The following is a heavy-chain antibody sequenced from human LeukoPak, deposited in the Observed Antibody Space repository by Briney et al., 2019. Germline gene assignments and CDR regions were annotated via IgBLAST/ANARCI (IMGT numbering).Heavy chain of an antibody. CDR3: ARSTVVTPRWYFDL. V-gene: IGHV1-46*01. J-gene: IGHJ2*01. D-gene: IGHD4-23*01. CDR2: INPSGGST. Sequence: GASVKVSCKASGYTFTSYDINWVRQAPGQGLEWMGIINPSGGSTSYAQKFQGRVTMTRDTSTSTVYMELSSLRSEDTAVYYCARSTVVTPRWYFDLWGRGTLVTVSS. CDR1: GYTFTSYD.